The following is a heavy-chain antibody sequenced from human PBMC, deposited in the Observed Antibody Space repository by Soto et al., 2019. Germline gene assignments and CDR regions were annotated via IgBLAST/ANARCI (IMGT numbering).Heavy chain of an antibody. CDR3: ARGPLMTDYYNSGSRDRGYFDF. CDR1: GGSFSGYY. J-gene: IGHJ4*02. V-gene: IGHV4-34*01. Sequence: ASETLSLTCAVSGGSFSGYYWNWIRQPPGKRMERLGEIRRRGSATYNPSLKGRVTMSVDTSKNQISLKVTSVTAADTAVYYCARGPLMTDYYNSGSRDRGYFDFWGQGTLVTVSS. CDR2: IRRRGSA. D-gene: IGHD3-10*01.